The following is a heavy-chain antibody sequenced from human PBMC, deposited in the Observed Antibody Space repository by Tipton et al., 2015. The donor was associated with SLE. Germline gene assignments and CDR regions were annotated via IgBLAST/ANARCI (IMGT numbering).Heavy chain of an antibody. CDR1: GYLINSRHW. CDR2: IYYSGNT. D-gene: IGHD6-13*01. V-gene: IGHV4-28*03. Sequence: TLSLTCAVSGYLINSRHWWGWIRQPPGKGLEWIGYIYYSGNTYYNPSLKSRLTISLDTSKNQFSLKLSSVTAADTAIYYCARVSPLRPGSSWPFDHWGQGTLVTVSS. J-gene: IGHJ4*02. CDR3: ARVSPLRPGSSWPFDH.